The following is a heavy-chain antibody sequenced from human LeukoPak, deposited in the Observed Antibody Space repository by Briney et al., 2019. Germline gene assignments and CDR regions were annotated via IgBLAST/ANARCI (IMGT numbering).Heavy chain of an antibody. D-gene: IGHD1-20*01. V-gene: IGHV1-2*02. CDR1: GYTFTCYY. CDR2: INPNSGGT. J-gene: IGHJ4*02. CDR3: ARARLNWNRLFDY. Sequence: ASVKVSCKASGYTFTCYYMHWVRQAPGQGLEWMGWINPNSGGTNYAQKFQGRVTKTRDTSISTAYMELSRLRSDDTAVYYCARARLNWNRLFDYWGQGTLVTVSS.